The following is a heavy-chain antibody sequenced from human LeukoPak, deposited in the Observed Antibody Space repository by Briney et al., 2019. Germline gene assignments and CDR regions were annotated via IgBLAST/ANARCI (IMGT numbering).Heavy chain of an antibody. J-gene: IGHJ6*03. CDR1: GYTFTSYY. Sequence: ASVKVSCKASGYTFTSYYMHWVRQAPGQGLEWMGIINPSGGSTSYAQKFQGRVTMTRDTSTSTVYMELSSLRSEDTAVYYCARDQGYYDFWSGYYTGGYYYYMDVWGNGTTVAVSS. CDR2: INPSGGST. V-gene: IGHV1-46*01. D-gene: IGHD3-3*01. CDR3: ARDQGYYDFWSGYYTGGYYYYMDV.